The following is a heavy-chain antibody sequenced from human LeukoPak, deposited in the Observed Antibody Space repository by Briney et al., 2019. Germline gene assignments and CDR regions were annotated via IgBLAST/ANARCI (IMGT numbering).Heavy chain of an antibody. CDR1: GYSFTSHY. Sequence: ASVKVSCKASGYSFTSHYMHWVRQAPGQGLEWMGLINPSGSSTLYAQKFQGRVTITADESTSTAYMELSSLRSEDTAMYYCARNPYYYDSSGYQYYFDYWGQGTLVTVSS. CDR3: ARNPYYYDSSGYQYYFDY. CDR2: INPSGSST. D-gene: IGHD3-22*01. J-gene: IGHJ4*02. V-gene: IGHV1-46*01.